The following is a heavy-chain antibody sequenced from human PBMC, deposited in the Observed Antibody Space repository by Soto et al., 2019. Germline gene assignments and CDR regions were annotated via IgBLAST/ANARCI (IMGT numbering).Heavy chain of an antibody. CDR1: GGTFSSYA. V-gene: IGHV1-69*01. CDR2: IIPIFGTA. D-gene: IGHD1-26*01. CDR3: DSSLRGWSYYWAPYFDY. Sequence: ASVKDSCKASGGTFSSYAISCVRQAPGQGREWMGGIIPIFGTANYAQKFQGRVTITADESTSTAYMELSSLRSEDTAVYYCDSSLRGWSYYWAPYFDYWGQGTLVTVSS. J-gene: IGHJ4*02.